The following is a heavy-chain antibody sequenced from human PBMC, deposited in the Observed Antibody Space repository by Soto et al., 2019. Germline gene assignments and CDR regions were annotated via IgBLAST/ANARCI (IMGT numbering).Heavy chain of an antibody. V-gene: IGHV1-2*02. CDR3: ARAASGTIYYGWEV. CDR1: GYTFTGYY. J-gene: IGHJ6*01. CDR2: VNFNNGGT. D-gene: IGHD3-10*01. Sequence: ASLKVSCKASGYTFTGYYMHWVRQTPGQGLEWMGWVNFNNGGTNSAQKFQGRVTMTRDTSISTAYMELSRLSSDDTAIYYCARAASGTIYYGWEVWGQGTTVTVSS.